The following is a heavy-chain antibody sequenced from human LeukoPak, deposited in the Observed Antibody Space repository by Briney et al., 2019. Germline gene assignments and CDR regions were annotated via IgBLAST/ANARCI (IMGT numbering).Heavy chain of an antibody. CDR2: ISGSGGSST. CDR3: AMKGAY. D-gene: IGHD3-16*01. J-gene: IGHJ4*02. Sequence: GGSLRLSCAASGFTFSNYALRWVRQAPGKGLEWVSTISGSGGSSTYCADSVKGRFTISRDNSKNTLYLQMNSLRAEDTAVYYCAMKGAYWGQGTLVTVSS. V-gene: IGHV3-23*01. CDR1: GFTFSNYA.